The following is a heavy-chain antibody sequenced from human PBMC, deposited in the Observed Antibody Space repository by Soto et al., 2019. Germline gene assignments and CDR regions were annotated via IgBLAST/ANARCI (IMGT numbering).Heavy chain of an antibody. D-gene: IGHD2-15*01. CDR2: INSDGSST. CDR1: GFTFSSYW. J-gene: IGHJ3*02. Sequence: GGSLRLCCAASGFTFSSYWMHWVRQAPGKGLVWVSGINSDGSSTSYADSVKGRFTISRDNARNTLYLQMNRLRAEDTAVYYCASWSGREWWTYAFDIWGQGTMAT. V-gene: IGHV3-74*01. CDR3: ASWSGREWWTYAFDI.